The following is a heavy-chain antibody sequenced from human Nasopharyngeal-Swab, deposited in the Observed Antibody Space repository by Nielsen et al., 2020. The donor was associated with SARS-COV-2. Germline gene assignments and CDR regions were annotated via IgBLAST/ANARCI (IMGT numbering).Heavy chain of an antibody. Sequence: GESLKISCAASGFTFSSYWMHWVRQAPGKGLVWVSRINSDGSSTSYADSVKGRFTISRDNAKNSLYLQMNSLRAEDTAVYYCARAEVGAYAFDIWGQGTMVTVSS. CDR2: INSDGSST. CDR1: GFTFSSYW. D-gene: IGHD1-26*01. J-gene: IGHJ3*02. CDR3: ARAEVGAYAFDI. V-gene: IGHV3-74*01.